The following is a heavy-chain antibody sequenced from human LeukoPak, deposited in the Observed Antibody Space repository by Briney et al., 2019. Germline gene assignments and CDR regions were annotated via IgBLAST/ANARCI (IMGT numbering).Heavy chain of an antibody. CDR3: ARVRCSSTSCPHNWFDP. CDR2: INPNSGGT. V-gene: IGHV1-2*06. D-gene: IGHD2-2*01. Sequence: ASVKVSCKASGYTFTGYYMHWVRQAPGQGLEWMGRINPNSGGTNYGQKFQGRVTMTRDTSISTAYMELSRLRSDDTAVYYCARVRCSSTSCPHNWFDPWGQGTLVTVSS. CDR1: GYTFTGYY. J-gene: IGHJ5*02.